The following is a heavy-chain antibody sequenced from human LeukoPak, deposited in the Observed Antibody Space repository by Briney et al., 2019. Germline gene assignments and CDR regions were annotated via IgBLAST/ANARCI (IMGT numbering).Heavy chain of an antibody. Sequence: ASVKVSCKASGYTFTSYGISWVRQATGQGLEWMGWISAYNGNTNYAQKLQGRVTMTTDTSTSTAYMELRSLRSDDTAVYYCARPLSTAAGTPVQFDPWGQGTLVTVSS. J-gene: IGHJ5*02. D-gene: IGHD6-13*01. CDR3: ARPLSTAAGTPVQFDP. CDR1: GYTFTSYG. V-gene: IGHV1-18*01. CDR2: ISAYNGNT.